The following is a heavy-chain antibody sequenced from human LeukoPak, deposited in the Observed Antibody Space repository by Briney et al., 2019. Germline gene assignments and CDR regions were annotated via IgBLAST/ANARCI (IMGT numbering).Heavy chain of an antibody. CDR1: GFSFSDHY. CDR3: ARIGRGSYSIEF. D-gene: IGHD1-26*01. Sequence: PGGSLGLSCAVSGFSFSDHYMDWVRQAPGKGLEWVGRIRNKANSYSTQYAASVRGRFTISGDESDNAVYLQMNSLNTEDTAVYFCARIGRGSYSIEFWGQGTLVTVSS. CDR2: IRNKANSYST. V-gene: IGHV3-72*01. J-gene: IGHJ1*01.